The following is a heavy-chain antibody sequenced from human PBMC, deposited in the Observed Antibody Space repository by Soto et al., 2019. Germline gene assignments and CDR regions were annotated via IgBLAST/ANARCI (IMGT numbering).Heavy chain of an antibody. V-gene: IGHV5-51*01. CDR3: ARQDGDGLYYFDF. CDR2: IYPGDSDT. CDR1: GYNFGIYS. J-gene: IGHJ4*02. Sequence: PGESLKISCKGSGYNFGIYSIAWVRQMPGKGLEWMGVIYPGDSDTRYSPSFQGQVTLSADKSITTAYLQWSSLKASDSAIYYCARQDGDGLYYFDFWGQGTLVTVSS. D-gene: IGHD4-17*01.